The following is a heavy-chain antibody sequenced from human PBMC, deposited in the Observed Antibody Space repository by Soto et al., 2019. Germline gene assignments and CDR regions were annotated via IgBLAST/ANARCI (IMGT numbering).Heavy chain of an antibody. V-gene: IGHV5-51*01. CDR2: IYPGDSDT. D-gene: IGHD2-2*02. CDR3: ARVVPTAISYYYMDV. CDR1: GYSFTSYW. J-gene: IGHJ6*03. Sequence: GESLKISCKGSGYSFTSYWIGWVRQMPGKGLEWMGIIYPGDSDTRYSPSFQGQVTISADKSISTAYLQWSSLKASDTAMYYCARVVPTAISYYYMDVWGKGTTVTVS.